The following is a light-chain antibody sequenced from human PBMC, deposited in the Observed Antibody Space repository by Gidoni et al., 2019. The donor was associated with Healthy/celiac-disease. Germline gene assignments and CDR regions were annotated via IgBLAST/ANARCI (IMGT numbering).Light chain of an antibody. CDR1: QSVSSN. Sequence: PATLSVSPGERATLSCRASQSVSSNLAWYQQKPGQAPRLLIYGASTRATGIPARFSGSGSGTEFTLTISSLQSEDFAVYYCQQYNNWPLTFGGGTKVEIK. V-gene: IGKV3-15*01. CDR3: QQYNNWPLT. J-gene: IGKJ4*01. CDR2: GAS.